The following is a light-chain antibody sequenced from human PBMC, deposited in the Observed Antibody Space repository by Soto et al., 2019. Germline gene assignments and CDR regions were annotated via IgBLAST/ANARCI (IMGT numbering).Light chain of an antibody. CDR1: QSIGNY. CDR3: QQYNSYPRT. J-gene: IGKJ1*01. V-gene: IGKV1-5*03. CDR2: RAS. Sequence: DIQMTQSPSTLSASVGDRVTITCRASQSIGNYLAWYQQKPGKAPSLLIYRASGLEGGVPSRFSGSGSGTEFTLPISSLQPDDFATYYCQQYNSYPRTFGQGTKVEI.